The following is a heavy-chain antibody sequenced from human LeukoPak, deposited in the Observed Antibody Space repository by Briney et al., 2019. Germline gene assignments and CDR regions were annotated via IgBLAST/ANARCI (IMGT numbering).Heavy chain of an antibody. CDR3: ARVKGTGTNDY. V-gene: IGHV3-7*01. D-gene: IGHD1/OR15-1a*01. CDR2: IKQDGSEK. CDR1: GFTFSSYW. J-gene: IGHJ4*02. Sequence: PGGSLRLSCAASGFTFSSYWMSLVRQAPGKGLEWVANIKQDGSEKYYVDSVKGRFTISRDNAKNSLYLQMNSLRAEDTAVYYCARVKGTGTNDYWGQGTLVTVSS.